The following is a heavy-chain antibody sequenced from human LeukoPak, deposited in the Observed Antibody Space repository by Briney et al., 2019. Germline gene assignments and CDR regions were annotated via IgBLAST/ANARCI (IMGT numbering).Heavy chain of an antibody. CDR1: GGSISSSSYY. V-gene: IGHV4-39*01. D-gene: IGHD6-19*01. CDR2: IYYSGST. J-gene: IGHJ6*03. Sequence: SETLSLTCTVSGGSISSSSYYWGWIRQPPGKGLEWIGSIYYSGSTYYNPSLKTRVTISVDTSKNQFSLKLSSLTAADTAVYYCARHVAGEKDYYYYYMDVWGKGTTVTVSS. CDR3: ARHVAGEKDYYYYYMDV.